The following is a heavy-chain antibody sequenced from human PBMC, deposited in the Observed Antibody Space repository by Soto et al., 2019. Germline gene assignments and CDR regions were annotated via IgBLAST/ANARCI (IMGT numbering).Heavy chain of an antibody. CDR2: MNPNSGNT. J-gene: IGHJ6*02. Sequence: ASVKVSCKAPGYTFTSYDINWVRQATGQGLEWMGWMNPNSGNTGYAQKFQGRVTMTRNTSISTAYMELSSLRSEDTAVYYCARGEYSSGTSYYYYGMDVWGQGTTVTVSS. CDR1: GYTFTSYD. V-gene: IGHV1-8*01. CDR3: ARGEYSSGTSYYYYGMDV. D-gene: IGHD6-19*01.